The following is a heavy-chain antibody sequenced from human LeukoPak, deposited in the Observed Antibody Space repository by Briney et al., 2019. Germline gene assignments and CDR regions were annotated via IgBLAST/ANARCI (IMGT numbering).Heavy chain of an antibody. Sequence: GGSLRLSCATSGFTFSSHAMHWVRQATGKGLEWVSAIGTAGDTFYPGSVKGRFTISRENAKNSLSLQINSLKAEDTAVYYCVRQQTSHGNFDYWGQGTLVTVSS. CDR2: IGTAGDT. D-gene: IGHD1-26*01. V-gene: IGHV3-13*01. CDR1: GFTFSSHA. CDR3: VRQQTSHGNFDY. J-gene: IGHJ4*02.